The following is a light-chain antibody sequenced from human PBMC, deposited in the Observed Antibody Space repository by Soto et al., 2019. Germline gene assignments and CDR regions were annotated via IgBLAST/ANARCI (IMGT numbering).Light chain of an antibody. V-gene: IGKV3-15*01. CDR3: QQYNNWLFT. CDR2: GAS. J-gene: IGKJ4*01. Sequence: ENVLTQSPGTLSLSPGERATLSCRASQSVSSNLAWYQQKPGQAPRLLIYGASTRATGIPARFSGSGSGTEFTLTISSLQSEDFAVYYCQQYNNWLFTFGGGTKVDIK. CDR1: QSVSSN.